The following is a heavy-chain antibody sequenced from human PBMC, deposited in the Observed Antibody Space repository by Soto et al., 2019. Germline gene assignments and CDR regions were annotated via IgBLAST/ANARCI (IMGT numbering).Heavy chain of an antibody. CDR3: ASLGITEKSSPGT. D-gene: IGHD1-20*01. CDR2: ISSSSSYI. Sequence: GSLRLSCAASGFTFSSYSMNWVRQAPGKGLEWVSSISSSSSYIYYADSVKGRFTISRDNAKNSLYLQMNSLRAEDTAVYYCASLGITEKSSPGTWGQGTLVTVSS. V-gene: IGHV3-21*01. CDR1: GFTFSSYS. J-gene: IGHJ5*02.